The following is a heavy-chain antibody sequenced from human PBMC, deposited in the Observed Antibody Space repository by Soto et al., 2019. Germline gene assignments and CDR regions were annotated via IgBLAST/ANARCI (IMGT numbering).Heavy chain of an antibody. Sequence: SETLSLTCAVSGGSISSGGYSWSWIRQPPGKGLEWIGYIYHSGSTYYNPSLKSRVTISVDTSKNQFSLKLSSVTAADTAVYYCARDYYDSSGYSTPYFFWGQGTLVTVSS. D-gene: IGHD3-22*01. CDR3: ARDYYDSSGYSTPYFF. J-gene: IGHJ4*02. CDR1: GGSISSGGYS. V-gene: IGHV4-30-2*05. CDR2: IYHSGST.